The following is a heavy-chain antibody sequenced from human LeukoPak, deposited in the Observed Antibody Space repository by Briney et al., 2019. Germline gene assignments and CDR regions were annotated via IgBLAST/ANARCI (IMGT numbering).Heavy chain of an antibody. CDR2: IYYSGST. CDR3: ARGYSSESTYYCYYGMDV. Sequence: SETLSLTCTVSGGSISSYFWSWIRQPPGKGLEWIGYIYYSGSTNYNPSLKSRVTMSVDTSKNQFSLKLSSVTAADTAVYYCARGYSSESTYYCYYGMDVWGQGTTVTVSS. CDR1: GGSISSYF. J-gene: IGHJ6*02. D-gene: IGHD6-19*01. V-gene: IGHV4-59*08.